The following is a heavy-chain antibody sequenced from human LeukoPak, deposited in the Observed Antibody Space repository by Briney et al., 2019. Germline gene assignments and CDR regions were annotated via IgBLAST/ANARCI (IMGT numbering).Heavy chain of an antibody. D-gene: IGHD6-19*01. Sequence: GASEKVSRKASGYTFCSYDINWVRQATGQGLEWMGWMNPNSGNAGYAQKFQGRLNMTRNTSIDTAYMELSSLRSDDTAVYYCARRVGSGWPVQHWGQGTLVTVSS. CDR1: GYTFCSYD. CDR2: MNPNSGNA. V-gene: IGHV1-8*01. J-gene: IGHJ1*01. CDR3: ARRVGSGWPVQH.